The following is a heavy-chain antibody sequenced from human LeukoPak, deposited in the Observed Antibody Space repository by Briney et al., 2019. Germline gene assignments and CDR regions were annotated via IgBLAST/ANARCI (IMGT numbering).Heavy chain of an antibody. CDR1: GFTFSSYS. D-gene: IGHD3-10*01. Sequence: GGSLRLSCAASGFTFSSYSMNWVRQAPGKGLEWVSYISSSSSTIYYADSVKGRFTISRDNSKNSLYLQMNSLRTEDTALYYCAKDMVYLYYYYYYGMDVWGQGTTVTVSS. CDR3: AKDMVYLYYYYYYGMDV. CDR2: ISSSSSTI. J-gene: IGHJ6*02. V-gene: IGHV3-48*04.